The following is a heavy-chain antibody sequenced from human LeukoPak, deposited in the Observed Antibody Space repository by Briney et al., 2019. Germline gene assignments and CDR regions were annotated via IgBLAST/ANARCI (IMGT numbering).Heavy chain of an antibody. V-gene: IGHV3-23*01. CDR3: ARRTNSWPNFDY. D-gene: IGHD6-13*01. CDR1: GFTFVSYT. Sequence: GGSLRLSCAASGFTFVSYTMNWVRQAPGKGLEWVSGISVSGTSTYYADAVKGRFTISRDNSQNTLYLQMNSLRAEDTAVYYCARRTNSWPNFDYWGQGTLVTVSS. J-gene: IGHJ4*02. CDR2: ISVSGTST.